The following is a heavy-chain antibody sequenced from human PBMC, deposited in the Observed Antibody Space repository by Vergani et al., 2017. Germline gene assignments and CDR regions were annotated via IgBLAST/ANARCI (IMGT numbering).Heavy chain of an antibody. CDR2: INHSGST. CDR1: GGSFSGYY. V-gene: IGHV4-34*01. Sequence: QVQLQQWGAGLLKPSETLSLTCAVYGGSFSGYYWSWIRQPPGKGLEWIGEINHSGSTNYNPSLKSRVTISVDTSKNQFSLKLSSVTAADTAVYYCARGSGWYGGDYWGQGTLVTVSS. J-gene: IGHJ4*02. D-gene: IGHD6-19*01. CDR3: ARGSGWYGGDY.